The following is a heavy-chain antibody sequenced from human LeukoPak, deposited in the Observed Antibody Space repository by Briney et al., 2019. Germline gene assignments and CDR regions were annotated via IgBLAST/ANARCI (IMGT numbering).Heavy chain of an antibody. CDR1: GFTFSSYW. D-gene: IGHD3-10*01. J-gene: IGHJ4*02. CDR2: IKQDGSAK. CDR3: AKGKLLGITMVRGVMEN. Sequence: GGSLRLSCAASGFTFSSYWMSWVRQAPGKGLEWVANIKQDGSAKNYGDSVKGRFTISRDNAKNSLYLQMNSLRVEDTAVYYCAKGKLLGITMVRGVMENWGQGTLVTVSS. V-gene: IGHV3-7*03.